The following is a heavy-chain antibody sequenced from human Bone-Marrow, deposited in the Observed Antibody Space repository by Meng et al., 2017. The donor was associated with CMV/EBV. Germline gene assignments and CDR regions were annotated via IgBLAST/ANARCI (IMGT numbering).Heavy chain of an antibody. D-gene: IGHD3-10*01. V-gene: IGHV3-23*01. J-gene: IGHJ6*02. CDR1: GFTFSSYA. CDR2: ISGSGGST. Sequence: ESLKISCAASGFTFSSYAMSWVRQAPGKGLEWVSAISGSGGSTYYADSVKGRFTISRDNSKNTLYLQMNSLRAEDTAVYYCALVNYYYGMDVWGQGTTVTVSS. CDR3: ALVNYYYGMDV.